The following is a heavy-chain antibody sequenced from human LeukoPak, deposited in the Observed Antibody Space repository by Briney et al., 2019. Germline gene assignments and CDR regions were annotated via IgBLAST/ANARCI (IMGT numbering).Heavy chain of an antibody. Sequence: TSETLSLTCAVYGGSFSGYYWSWIRQPPGKGLEWIGEINHSGSTNYNPSLKSRVTISVDTSKNQFSLKLSSVTAADTAVYYCARGYSSGWYVKNFDYWGQGTVVTISS. V-gene: IGHV4-34*01. J-gene: IGHJ4*02. D-gene: IGHD6-19*01. CDR2: INHSGST. CDR1: GGSFSGYY. CDR3: ARGYSSGWYVKNFDY.